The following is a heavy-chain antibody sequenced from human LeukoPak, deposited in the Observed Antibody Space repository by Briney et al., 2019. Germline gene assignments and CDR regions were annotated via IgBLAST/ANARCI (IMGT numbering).Heavy chain of an antibody. D-gene: IGHD3-10*01. Sequence: PSETLSLTCAVYGGSFSGYYWSWIRQPPGKGLEWIGEINHSGSTNYNPSLKSRVTISVDTSKNQFSLKLSSVTAADTAVYYCARGWGGFTYYYGSGSVYMDVWGKGTTVTVSS. CDR3: ARGWGGFTYYYGSGSVYMDV. CDR1: GGSFSGYY. CDR2: INHSGST. J-gene: IGHJ6*03. V-gene: IGHV4-34*01.